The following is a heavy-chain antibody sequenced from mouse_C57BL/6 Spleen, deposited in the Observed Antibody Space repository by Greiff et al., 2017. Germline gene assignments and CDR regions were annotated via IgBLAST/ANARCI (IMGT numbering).Heavy chain of an antibody. J-gene: IGHJ3*01. Sequence: VQLQQSGAELARPGASVTLSCKASGYTFTSYGISWVKQRTGQGLEWIGEIYPRSGNTYYNEKFKGKATLTADKSSSPAYMELRSLPSEDSAVYFWAREGDDGFAYWGQGTLVTVAA. CDR2: IYPRSGNT. CDR3: AREGDDGFAY. V-gene: IGHV1-81*01. CDR1: GYTFTSYG. D-gene: IGHD2-3*01.